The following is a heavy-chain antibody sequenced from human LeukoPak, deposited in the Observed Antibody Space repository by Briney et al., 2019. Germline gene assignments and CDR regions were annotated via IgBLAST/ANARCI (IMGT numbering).Heavy chain of an antibody. Sequence: GASVKVSCKASGYTFTDYYIHWVRQAPGQGLEWMGWISAYNGNTNYAQKLQGRVTMTTDTSTSTAYMELRSLRSDDTAVYYCARDLVTYYYDSSGYSLDYWGQGTLVTVSS. D-gene: IGHD3-22*01. V-gene: IGHV1-18*04. CDR2: ISAYNGNT. CDR3: ARDLVTYYYDSSGYSLDY. J-gene: IGHJ4*02. CDR1: GYTFTDYY.